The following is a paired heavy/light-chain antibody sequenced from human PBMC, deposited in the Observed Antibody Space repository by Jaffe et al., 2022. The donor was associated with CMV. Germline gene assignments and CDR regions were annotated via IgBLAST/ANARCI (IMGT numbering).Light chain of an antibody. CDR1: SSDVGAYNY. CDR3: SSYTSSNTVL. CDR2: DVS. J-gene: IGLJ2*01. V-gene: IGLV2-14*03. Sequence: QSALTQPASVSGSPGQSITISCAGTSSDVGAYNYVFWYQQYPGKAPRLIISDVSNRPSGVSNRFSGSKSANTASLTISGLQAEDEADYYCSSYTSSNTVLFGGGTKVTVL.
Heavy chain of an antibody. CDR3: AHDGTSFYSLHR. J-gene: IGHJ4*02. D-gene: IGHD3-22*01. Sequence: EVQLVESGGGLVKPGESLRLSCAVSGLSFRDAWMTWVRQAPGRGLEWLGRSRGGGGATEYATAVKGRFTVSRDDSRNMLYLQMNSLRTDDTAEYYCAHDGTSFYSLHRWGQGALVTVSS. V-gene: IGHV3-15*07. CDR2: SRGGGGAT. CDR1: GLSFRDAW.